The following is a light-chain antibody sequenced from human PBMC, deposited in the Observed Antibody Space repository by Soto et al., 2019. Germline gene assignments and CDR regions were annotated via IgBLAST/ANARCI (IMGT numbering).Light chain of an antibody. CDR2: LNSDGSH. CDR1: SGHTNYA. V-gene: IGLV4-69*01. J-gene: IGLJ2*01. CDR3: QTWDTGIGV. Sequence: QSVLTQSPSASASLGASVKLTCTLSSGHTNYAIAWHQQHPEKGPRFLMKLNSDGSHRKGDGIPDRFSGSSSGSERYLTISSLPSEDEADYYCQTWDTGIGVFGGGTKLTVL.